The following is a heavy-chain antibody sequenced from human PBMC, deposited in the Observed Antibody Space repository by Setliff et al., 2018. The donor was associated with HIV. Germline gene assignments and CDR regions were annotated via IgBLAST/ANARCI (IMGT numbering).Heavy chain of an antibody. CDR2: IDPASGDS. CDR3: ARVPATAWPRIGTD. V-gene: IGHV1-2*02. J-gene: IGHJ4*02. CDR1: GYPFRDYH. Sequence: GASVKVSCKTSGYPFRDYHIYWVRQAPGQGLEWMGWIDPASGDSRSTQKFQGRVTMTRDTSITTLYVELSGLTSDDTAVYYCARVPATAWPRIGTDWGQGTPVTVSS. D-gene: IGHD1-7*01.